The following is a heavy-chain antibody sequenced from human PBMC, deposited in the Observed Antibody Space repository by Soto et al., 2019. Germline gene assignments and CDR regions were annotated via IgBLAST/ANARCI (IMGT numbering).Heavy chain of an antibody. V-gene: IGHV3-33*01. CDR2: IWYDGSNK. CDR3: ARDLPYDGGETAFDI. Sequence: HPGGSLRLSCAASGFTFSSYGMHWVRQAPGKGLEWVAVIWYDGSNKYYADSVKGRFTISRDNSKNTLYLQMNSLRAEDTAVYYCARDLPYDGGETAFDIWGQGTMVTVSS. J-gene: IGHJ3*02. D-gene: IGHD1-1*01. CDR1: GFTFSSYG.